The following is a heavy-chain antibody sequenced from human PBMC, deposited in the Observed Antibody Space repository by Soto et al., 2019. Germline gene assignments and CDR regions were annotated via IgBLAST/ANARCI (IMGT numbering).Heavy chain of an antibody. D-gene: IGHD6-6*01. CDR2: IDWDDDK. CDR3: ARILTIEARPYYYYYXDV. Sequence: SGPTLVNPTQTLTLTCTFSGFSLSTSGMCVSWIRQPPGKALEWLARIDWDDDKYYSTSLKTRLTISKDTSKNQVVLTMTNMDPVDTAAYYCARILTIEARPYYYYYXDVWGKGTTVTVSS. J-gene: IGHJ6*03. V-gene: IGHV2-70*11. CDR1: GFSLSTSGMC.